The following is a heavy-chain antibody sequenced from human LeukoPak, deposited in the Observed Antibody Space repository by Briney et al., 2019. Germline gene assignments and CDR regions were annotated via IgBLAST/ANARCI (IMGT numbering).Heavy chain of an antibody. CDR3: APSRGDYVYFQH. Sequence: GGSLRLSCAASGFTFSSYEMNWVRQAPGKGLEWVSSISSSSSYIYYADSVKGRFTISRDNAKNSLYLQMNSLRAEDTAVYYCAPSRGDYVYFQHWGQGTLVTVSS. J-gene: IGHJ1*01. CDR1: GFTFSSYE. D-gene: IGHD4-17*01. CDR2: ISSSSSYI. V-gene: IGHV3-21*01.